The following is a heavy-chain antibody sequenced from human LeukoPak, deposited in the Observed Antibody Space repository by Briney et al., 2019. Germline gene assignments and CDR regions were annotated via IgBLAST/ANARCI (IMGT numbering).Heavy chain of an antibody. CDR2: INHSGST. CDR3: ARKAVAGTLYFQH. Sequence: ASETLSLTCAVYGGSFSGYYWSWIRQPPGKGLEWIGEINHSGSTNYNPSLKSRVTISVDTSKNQLSLKLSSVTAADTAVYYCARKAVAGTLYFQHWGQGTLVTVSS. D-gene: IGHD6-19*01. J-gene: IGHJ1*01. CDR1: GGSFSGYY. V-gene: IGHV4-34*09.